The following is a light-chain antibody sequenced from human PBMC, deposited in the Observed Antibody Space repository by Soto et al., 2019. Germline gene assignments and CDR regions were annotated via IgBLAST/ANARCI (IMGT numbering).Light chain of an antibody. CDR3: QQFNSYPIT. CDR1: QGIRGA. CDR2: DVS. V-gene: IGKV1-13*02. Sequence: AIQLTQSPSSLSAFVGDRVTITCRASQGIRGALAWYQQRPSKPPKMLIYDVSKLERGVPSRFSGSDSGTHFTLTISSLQAEDFATYYCQQFNSYPITFGQGTRLEIK. J-gene: IGKJ5*01.